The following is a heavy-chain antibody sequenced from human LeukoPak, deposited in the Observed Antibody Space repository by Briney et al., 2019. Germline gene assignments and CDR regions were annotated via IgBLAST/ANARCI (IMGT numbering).Heavy chain of an antibody. CDR3: ARGAAAEWFDP. J-gene: IGHJ5*02. D-gene: IGHD6-13*01. V-gene: IGHV4-59*01. Sequence: SETLSLTSTVSVGSISSYYSSWIRPPPGKGLEWIGYTHYGGSTNYNPSLKGRVAMSVDTSKNQFCLKLSSVTAADTAVYFCARGAAAEWFDPWGQGTLVTVSS. CDR1: VGSISSYY. CDR2: THYGGST.